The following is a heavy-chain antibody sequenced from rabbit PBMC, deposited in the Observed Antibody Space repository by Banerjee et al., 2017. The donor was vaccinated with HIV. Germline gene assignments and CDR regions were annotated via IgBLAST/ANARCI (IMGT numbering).Heavy chain of an antibody. V-gene: IGHV1S40*01. CDR3: ARSYYGGSTDPILFEL. J-gene: IGHJ4*01. Sequence: QSLEESGGGLVKPGGTLTLTCTASGFSFSSSYYMCWVRQAPGKGLEWIACIDAGSSGSTHYASWVNGRFTISSHNAQNTVDLQMNSLTAADTATYFCARSYYGGSTDPILFELWGPGTLVTVS. D-gene: IGHD4-2*01. CDR1: GFSFSSSYY. CDR2: IDAGSSGST.